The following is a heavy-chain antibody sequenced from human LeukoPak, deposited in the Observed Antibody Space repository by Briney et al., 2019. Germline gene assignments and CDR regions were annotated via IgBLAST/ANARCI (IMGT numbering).Heavy chain of an antibody. V-gene: IGHV4-61*02. D-gene: IGHD3-16*01. J-gene: IGHJ4*02. Sequence: SETLSLTCTVTGTSIRSGSYYWNWIRQAAGKGLEWIGRMYIGGRTTYNPSLKSRVTISLETTENQFSLRLRSVTAADTAVYYCARHLDYPHYFDYWGQGTLVTVSS. CDR3: ARHLDYPHYFDY. CDR2: MYIGGRT. CDR1: GTSIRSGSYY.